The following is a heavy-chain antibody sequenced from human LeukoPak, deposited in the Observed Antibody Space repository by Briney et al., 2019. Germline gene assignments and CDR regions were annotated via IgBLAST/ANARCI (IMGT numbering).Heavy chain of an antibody. CDR1: GLTFSSYG. V-gene: IGHV3-33*01. Sequence: GGSLRLSCAASGLTFSSYGMHWVRQAPGKGLEWVAVIWYDGSDKYYTDSVKGRFTISRDNSKNTLYLQMNSLRAEDTATYYCARAGDAFDIWGQGTMVTVSS. CDR3: ARAGDAFDI. CDR2: IWYDGSDK. J-gene: IGHJ3*02.